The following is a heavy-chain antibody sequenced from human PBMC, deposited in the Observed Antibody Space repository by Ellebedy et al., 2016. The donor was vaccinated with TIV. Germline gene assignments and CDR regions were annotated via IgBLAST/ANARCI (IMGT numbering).Heavy chain of an antibody. CDR3: AKDGAVRGVHDAFDI. V-gene: IGHV3-23*01. CDR2: ISGSGGST. J-gene: IGHJ3*02. Sequence: GGSLRLSXAASGFTFSGYGMSWVRQAPGKGLEWVSGISGSGGSTYYADSVKGRFTISRDNSKNTPYLQMNSLRAEDTAVYYCAKDGAVRGVHDAFDIWGQGTMVTVSS. D-gene: IGHD3-10*01. CDR1: GFTFSGYG.